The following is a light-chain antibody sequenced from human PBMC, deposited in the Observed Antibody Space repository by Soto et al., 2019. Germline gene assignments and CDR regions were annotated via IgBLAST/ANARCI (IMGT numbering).Light chain of an antibody. CDR1: QNINTY. CDR3: QQSYSKTWP. Sequence: DIQMTQSPSSLSASVGDRVTITCRASQNINTYLNWYQQRPGQAPQLLIFTASSFQGGVPARFSDSGSRTDFTLTITSLQPEDFATFDGQQSYSKTWPFGQGTKVDTK. CDR2: TAS. J-gene: IGKJ1*01. V-gene: IGKV1-39*01.